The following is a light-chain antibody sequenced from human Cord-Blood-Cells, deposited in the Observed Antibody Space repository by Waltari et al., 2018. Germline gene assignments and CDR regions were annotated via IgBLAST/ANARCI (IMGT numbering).Light chain of an antibody. CDR2: SNN. J-gene: IGLJ3*02. V-gene: IGLV1-44*01. CDR1: SSNIGRNT. Sequence: QSVLTQPPSASGTPGQRVTISCSGSSSNIGRNTVNWYQQLPGTAPKLLIYSNNQRPSGVPDRFSGSNSGTSASLAISGLQSEDEADYYCAAWDYSLNGWVFGGGTKLTVL. CDR3: AAWDYSLNGWV.